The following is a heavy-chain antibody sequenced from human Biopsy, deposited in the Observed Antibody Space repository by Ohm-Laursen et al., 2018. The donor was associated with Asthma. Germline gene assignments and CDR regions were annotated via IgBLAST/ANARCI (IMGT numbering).Heavy chain of an antibody. CDR1: GFMFRSFG. J-gene: IGHJ4*02. V-gene: IGHV3-30*18. CDR3: AKRRGYSGHDNDY. CDR2: ISYDGNHK. D-gene: IGHD5-12*01. Sequence: SLRLSCTDSGFMFRSFGMHWVRQAPGKGLEWVAVISYDGNHKFYEDSVKGRFTISRDNSKNTLYLQMNSLRTEDTAVYYCAKRRGYSGHDNDYWGQGTLVIVSS.